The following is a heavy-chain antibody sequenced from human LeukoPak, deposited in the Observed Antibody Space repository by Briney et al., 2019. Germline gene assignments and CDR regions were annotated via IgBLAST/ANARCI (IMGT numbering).Heavy chain of an antibody. D-gene: IGHD4-17*01. V-gene: IGHV3-30*18. CDR2: ISYDGTNK. CDR1: GFTFSSYG. Sequence: PGGSLRLSCAASGFTFSSYGMHWVRQAPGKGLGGVVLISYDGTNKYYADSVKGRFTISRDNSKNTLYLQMNSLRAEDTAVYYCAKKGDYGYFFDFWGQGTLVTVSS. CDR3: AKKGDYGYFFDF. J-gene: IGHJ4*02.